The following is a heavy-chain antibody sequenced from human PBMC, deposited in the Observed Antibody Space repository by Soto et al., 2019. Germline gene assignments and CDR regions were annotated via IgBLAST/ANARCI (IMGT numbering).Heavy chain of an antibody. D-gene: IGHD3-22*01. CDR1: GFTFSSYA. CDR2: ISGSGGST. Sequence: GGSLRLSCAASGFTFSSYAMSWVRQAPGKGLEWVSAISGSGGSTYYADSVKGRFTISRDNSKNTLYLQMNSLRAEDTAVYYCAKVPRVSYYYDSSGQADAFDIWGQGTMVTVSS. CDR3: AKVPRVSYYYDSSGQADAFDI. J-gene: IGHJ3*02. V-gene: IGHV3-23*01.